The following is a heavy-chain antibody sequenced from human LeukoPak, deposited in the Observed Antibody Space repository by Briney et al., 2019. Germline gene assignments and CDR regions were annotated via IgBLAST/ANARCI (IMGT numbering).Heavy chain of an antibody. CDR1: GFTLSTYG. J-gene: IGHJ4*02. CDR2: ISSDGSNK. CDR3: AKPQVTANWYYFHY. Sequence: GRSLRLSSAASGFTLSTYGMHWVRQAPGKGLEWVAVISSDGSNKFYADSVKGRFTISRDGSKNTLYLQMNSLRPDDTAVYFCAKPQVTANWYYFHYWGQGTLVTVSS. V-gene: IGHV3-30*18. D-gene: IGHD2-21*02.